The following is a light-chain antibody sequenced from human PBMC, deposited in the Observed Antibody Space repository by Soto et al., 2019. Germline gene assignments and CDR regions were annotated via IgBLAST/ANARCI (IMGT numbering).Light chain of an antibody. CDR1: QSLVYSDGNAY. J-gene: IGKJ5*01. CDR3: MQALHTPIT. V-gene: IGKV2-30*01. CDR2: KVS. Sequence: DVVMTQSPLSLPVTLGQPASFSCRSSQSLVYSDGNAYLNWFQQGPGQSPRRLLYKVSNRDSGVPDKLSGSRTRTNFTLKISRVETDDIEVYYCMQALHTPITIRQLTRPEMK.